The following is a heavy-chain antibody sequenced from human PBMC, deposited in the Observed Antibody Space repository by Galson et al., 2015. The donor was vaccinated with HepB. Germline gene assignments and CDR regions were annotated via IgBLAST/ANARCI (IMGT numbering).Heavy chain of an antibody. CDR3: ARGSSGWYKYFDY. J-gene: IGHJ4*02. CDR1: GFTFSDYY. V-gene: IGHV3-11*05. Sequence: SLRLSCAASGFTFSDYYMSWIRQAPGKGLEWVSYISSSSSYTNYADSVKGRFTIPRDNAKNSLYLQMNSLRAEDTAVYYCARGSSGWYKYFDYWGQGTLVTVSS. CDR2: ISSSSSYT. D-gene: IGHD6-19*01.